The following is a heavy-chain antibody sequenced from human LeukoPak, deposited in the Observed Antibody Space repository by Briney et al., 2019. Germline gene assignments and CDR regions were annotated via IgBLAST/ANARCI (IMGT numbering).Heavy chain of an antibody. J-gene: IGHJ4*02. V-gene: IGHV1-69*04. D-gene: IGHD3-22*01. CDR1: GGTLSSYA. CDR2: IIPILGIA. CDR3: AREQAYYYDSSGYPNDGY. Sequence: SVKVSCKASGGTLSSYAISWVRQAPGQGLEWMGRIIPILGIANYAQKFQGRVTITADKSTSTAYMELSSLRSEDTAVYYCAREQAYYYDSSGYPNDGYWGQGTLVTVSS.